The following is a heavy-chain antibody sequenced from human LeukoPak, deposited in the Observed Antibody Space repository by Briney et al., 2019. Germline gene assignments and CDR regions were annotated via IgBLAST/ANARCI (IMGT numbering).Heavy chain of an antibody. J-gene: IGHJ4*02. CDR2: IYTSGST. D-gene: IGHD6-6*01. V-gene: IGHV4-4*07. Sequence: SETLSLTCTVSSGSLGSYYWNWLRQPAGKGLEWIGHIYTSGSTNYNPSLKSRVTMSVDTSKNQFSLKLDSVTAADTAFYYCAREYSSSSGKALDYWGQGTLVTVSS. CDR3: AREYSSSSGKALDY. CDR1: SGSLGSYY.